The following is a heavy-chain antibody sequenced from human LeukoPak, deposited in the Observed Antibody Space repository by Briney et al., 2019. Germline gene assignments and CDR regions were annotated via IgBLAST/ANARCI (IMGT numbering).Heavy chain of an antibody. CDR2: TNTQRSER. D-gene: IGHD6-6*01. CDR3: ARSSYSRSSSF. J-gene: IGHJ3*01. V-gene: IGHV3-7*03. CDR1: GFTHRGLW. Sequence: PGEPLRHLCALSGFTHRGLWKRTPRQAPGKGLERLASTNTQRSERYQADVLKARLTISRDNAKNSLYLQINSLRAEDTAVYYCARSSYSRSSSFWGQGTMVTVSS.